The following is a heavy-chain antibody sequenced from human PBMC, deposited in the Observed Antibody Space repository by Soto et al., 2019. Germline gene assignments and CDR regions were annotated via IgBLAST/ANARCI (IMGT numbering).Heavy chain of an antibody. CDR1: GFTFGSYA. CDR2: ITGGGDNI. Sequence: EVQLLESGGTLVQPGGSLRLSCAASGFTFGSYAMSWVRQAPGKGLEWVSAITGGGDNIYYADSVKGRFTISRDNSKNTLYLQMNSLRAEDTAVYYCAKLPDRTFMDYGSGHPFDPWGQGTLVTVST. D-gene: IGHD3-10*01. J-gene: IGHJ5*02. CDR3: AKLPDRTFMDYGSGHPFDP. V-gene: IGHV3-23*01.